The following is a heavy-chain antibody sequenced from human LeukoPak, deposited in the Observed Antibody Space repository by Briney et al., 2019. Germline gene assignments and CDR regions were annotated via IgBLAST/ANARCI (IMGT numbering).Heavy chain of an antibody. D-gene: IGHD5-18*01. CDR2: ISGSGGST. CDR1: GFTFSSYA. V-gene: IGHV3-23*01. Sequence: GGSLRLSCAASGFTFSSYAMSWVRQAPGKGLEWVSAISGSGGSTYYADSVKGRFTISRDNSKNTLYLQMNSLRAEDTAVYYCAKGRPGGYSYGYPFDYWGQGTLVTVSS. CDR3: AKGRPGGYSYGYPFDY. J-gene: IGHJ4*02.